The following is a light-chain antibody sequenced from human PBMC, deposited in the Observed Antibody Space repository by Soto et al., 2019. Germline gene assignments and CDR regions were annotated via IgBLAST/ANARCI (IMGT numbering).Light chain of an antibody. CDR2: EVR. CDR3: SAYTARSTLV. CDR1: SSNIGNNY. J-gene: IGLJ3*02. V-gene: IGLV1-51*01. Sequence: QSVLTQPPSVSAAPGQKVTISCSGSSSNIGNNYVSWYQQLPGTAPKLLIYEVRNRPSGISSRFSGSRSGNTASLTISGLQSEDEGDYYCSAYTARSTLVFGGGTKVTVL.